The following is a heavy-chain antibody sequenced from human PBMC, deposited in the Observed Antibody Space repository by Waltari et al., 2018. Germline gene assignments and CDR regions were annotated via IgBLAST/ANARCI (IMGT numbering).Heavy chain of an antibody. D-gene: IGHD3-10*01. J-gene: IGHJ5*02. V-gene: IGHV4-38-2*02. CDR1: GYSISSGYY. CDR3: ARDYYGSGSYNWFDP. Sequence: QVQLQESGPGLVKPSETLSLTCAVSGYSISSGYYWGWIRQPPVKGLEWIGSIYHSGSTYYNPSLKSRVTISVDTSKNQFSLKLSSVTAADTAVYYCARDYYGSGSYNWFDPWGQGTLVTVSS. CDR2: IYHSGST.